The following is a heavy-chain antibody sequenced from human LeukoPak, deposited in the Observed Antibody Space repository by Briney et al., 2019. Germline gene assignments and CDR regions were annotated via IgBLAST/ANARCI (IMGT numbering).Heavy chain of an antibody. CDR3: ARGADGVSSNSRGWFDP. J-gene: IGHJ5*02. CDR1: GFTFNRYN. CDR2: ISTSSSYI. Sequence: PGGSLRLSCAASGFTFNRYNMNWVRRAPGKGLEWVSSISTSSSYIYYADSVGGRFTISRDNAKKSLYLQMNSLRAEDTAVYSCARGADGVSSNSRGWFDPWGQGTLVTVSS. D-gene: IGHD2-15*01. V-gene: IGHV3-21*01.